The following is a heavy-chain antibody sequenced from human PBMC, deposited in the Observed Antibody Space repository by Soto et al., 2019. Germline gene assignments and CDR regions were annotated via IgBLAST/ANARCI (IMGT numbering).Heavy chain of an antibody. CDR2: IIPIFGTA. Sequence: GASVKVSCXASGGTFSSYAISWVRQAPGQGLEWMGGIIPIFGTANYAQKFQGRVTITADESTSTAYMELSSLRSEDTAVYYCARDQYSSSFPGFDPWGQGTLVTVSS. V-gene: IGHV1-69*13. J-gene: IGHJ5*02. CDR3: ARDQYSSSFPGFDP. CDR1: GGTFSSYA. D-gene: IGHD6-13*01.